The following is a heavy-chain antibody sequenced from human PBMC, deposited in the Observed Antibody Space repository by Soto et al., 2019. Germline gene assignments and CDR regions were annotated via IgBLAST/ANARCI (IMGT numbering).Heavy chain of an antibody. CDR1: GFTLSSYA. V-gene: IGHV3-23*01. CDR3: ARDYYKYYDSSGYYRSPAY. D-gene: IGHD3-22*01. CDR2: IAISGDNT. Sequence: GGSVRLSCAASGFTLSSYAMSWVRQAPGKGLEWVSTIAISGDNTYYADSVKGRFTISKDNSRNTLFLQMNSLRAEDTAVYYCARDYYKYYDSSGYYRSPAYWGQGTLVTVSS. J-gene: IGHJ4*02.